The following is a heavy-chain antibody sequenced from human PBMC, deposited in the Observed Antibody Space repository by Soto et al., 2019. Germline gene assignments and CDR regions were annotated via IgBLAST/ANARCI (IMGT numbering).Heavy chain of an antibody. D-gene: IGHD1-26*01. CDR3: ARREIQGPIDY. V-gene: IGHV4-28*01. CDR1: GYSISSSNW. Sequence: QVQLQESGPGLVKPSDTLSLTCAVSGYSISSSNWWGWIRQPPGKGLEWIGYIYYSGTTYYNPSLKSRVTMSVDTTKNQFSLELTSVTAVDTAVYYCARREIQGPIDYWGQGTLVTVSS. CDR2: IYYSGTT. J-gene: IGHJ4*02.